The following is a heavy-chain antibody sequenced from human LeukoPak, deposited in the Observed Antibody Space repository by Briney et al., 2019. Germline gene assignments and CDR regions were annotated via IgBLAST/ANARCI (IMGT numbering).Heavy chain of an antibody. CDR2: IYTSGST. D-gene: IGHD6-19*01. Sequence: SQTLSLTCTVSGGSISSGSYYWSWIRQPAGKGLEWIGRIYTSGSTNYNPSLKSRVTISVDTSKYQFSLKLSSVTAADTAVYYCARARSGSGWYWFDPWGQGTLVIVSS. J-gene: IGHJ5*02. CDR1: GGSISSGSYY. V-gene: IGHV4-61*02. CDR3: ARARSGSGWYWFDP.